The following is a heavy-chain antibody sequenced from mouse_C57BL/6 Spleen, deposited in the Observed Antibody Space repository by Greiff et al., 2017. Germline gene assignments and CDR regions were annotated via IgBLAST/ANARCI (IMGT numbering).Heavy chain of an antibody. Sequence: DVKLVESGGGLVKPGGSLKLSCAASGFTFSDYGMHWVRQAPEKGLEWVAYISSGSSTIYYADTVKGRFTISRDNAKNTLFLQMTSLRSEDTAMYYCAHSAYSPYAMDYWGQGTSVTVSS. D-gene: IGHD2-10*01. CDR3: AHSAYSPYAMDY. V-gene: IGHV5-17*01. J-gene: IGHJ4*01. CDR1: GFTFSDYG. CDR2: ISSGSSTI.